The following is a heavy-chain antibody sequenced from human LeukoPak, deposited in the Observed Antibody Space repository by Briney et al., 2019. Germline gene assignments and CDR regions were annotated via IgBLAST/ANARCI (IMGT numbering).Heavy chain of an antibody. CDR1: GFTSSSYA. D-gene: IGHD3-9*01. CDR3: AKDMRFDWTPYYFDY. V-gene: IGHV3-23*01. Sequence: GGSLRLSCAASGFTSSSYAMSWVRQAPGKGLEWVSAISGSGGSTYYADSVKGRFTISRDNSKNTLYLQMNSLRAEDTAVYYCAKDMRFDWTPYYFDYWGQGTLVTVSS. CDR2: ISGSGGST. J-gene: IGHJ4*02.